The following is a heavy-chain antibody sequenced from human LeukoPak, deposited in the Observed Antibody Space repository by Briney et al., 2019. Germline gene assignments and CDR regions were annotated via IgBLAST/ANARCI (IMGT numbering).Heavy chain of an antibody. CDR1: GFIVSSYS. CDR2: ISSSSTI. D-gene: IGHD4-11*01. CDR3: ARQYDD. V-gene: IGHV3-48*01. J-gene: IGHJ4*02. Sequence: PGGSLRLSCAASGFIVSSYSMNWVRQAPGKGLEWVSYISSSSTIYYADSVKGRFTISRDNAKNSLYLQMNSLRAEDTAVYFCARQYDDWGQGTLVTVSS.